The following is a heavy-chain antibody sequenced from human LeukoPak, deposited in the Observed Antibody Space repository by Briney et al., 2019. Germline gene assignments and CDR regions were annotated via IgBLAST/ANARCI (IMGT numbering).Heavy chain of an antibody. CDR3: ARLDYYDSSGHIDY. V-gene: IGHV4-59*08. D-gene: IGHD3-22*01. J-gene: IGHJ4*02. CDR2: IYYSGST. CDR1: GGSISSYY. Sequence: SEILSLTCTVSGGSISSYYWSWIRQPPGKGLEWIGYIYYSGSTNSNPSLKSRVTISVGTSKNQFSLKLSSVAAADTAVYYCARLDYYDSSGHIDYWGQGTLVTVSS.